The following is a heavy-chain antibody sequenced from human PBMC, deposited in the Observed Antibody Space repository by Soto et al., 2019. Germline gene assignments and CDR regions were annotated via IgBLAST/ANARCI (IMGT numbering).Heavy chain of an antibody. CDR3: ARAPPGPSPRWVL. CDR2: IYPTGST. V-gene: IGHV4-30-2*06. D-gene: IGHD3-10*01. J-gene: IGHJ6*02. CDR1: VGSISSGGYS. Sequence: PSETLSLACTVSVGSISSGGYSWSWIRQSPEKGLEWLGCIYPTGSTYYHPSLKSRVTISIDTSRNQFSLNLTSVTAADTAVYYCARAPPGPSPRWVLWGQGTTVTVSS.